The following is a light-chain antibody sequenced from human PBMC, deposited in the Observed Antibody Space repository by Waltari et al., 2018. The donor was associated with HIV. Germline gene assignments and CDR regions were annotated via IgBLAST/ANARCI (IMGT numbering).Light chain of an antibody. CDR1: SGSVSSTYY. CDR3: VLYMGSGIWV. CDR2: STN. V-gene: IGLV8-61*01. J-gene: IGLJ3*02. Sequence: QTVVTQEPSFSVSPGGTVTLTCGLTSGSVSSTYYPSWYQQTPGQAPRTLIYSTNPPSSGVPHRFSGSILGNKAALTSTGAQADDESDYYCVLYMGSGIWVFGGGTKLTVL.